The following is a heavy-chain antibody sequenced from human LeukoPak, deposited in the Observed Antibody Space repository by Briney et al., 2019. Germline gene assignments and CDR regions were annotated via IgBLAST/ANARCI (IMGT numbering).Heavy chain of an antibody. CDR2: IYPGDSDT. V-gene: IGHV5-51*01. CDR1: GYSFISYW. J-gene: IGHJ4*02. CDR3: ARHQYYYDSSGYYPDY. Sequence: GESLKISCKGSGYSFISYWIGWVRQMPGKGLEWMGIIYPGDSDTRYSPSFQGQVTISADKSISTAYLQWSSLKASDTAMYYCARHQYYYDSSGYYPDYWGQGTLVTVSS. D-gene: IGHD3-22*01.